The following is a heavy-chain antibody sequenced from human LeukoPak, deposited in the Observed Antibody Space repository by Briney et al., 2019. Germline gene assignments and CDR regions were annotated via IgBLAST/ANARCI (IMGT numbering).Heavy chain of an antibody. CDR2: IIPIFGTA. Sequence: ASVKVSCKASGGTFSSYAISWVRQAPGQGLEWMGGIIPIFGTANYAQKFQGRVTITADESTSTAYMELSSLRSEDTAVYYCVRAGAYCGGDCYPASIWGQGTLVTVSS. J-gene: IGHJ4*02. CDR1: GGTFSSYA. D-gene: IGHD2-21*02. V-gene: IGHV1-69*13. CDR3: VRAGAYCGGDCYPASI.